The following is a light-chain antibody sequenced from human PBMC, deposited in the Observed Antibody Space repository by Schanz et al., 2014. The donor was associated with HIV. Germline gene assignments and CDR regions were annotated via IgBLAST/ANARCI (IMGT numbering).Light chain of an antibody. V-gene: IGKV1-5*03. Sequence: DIQMTQSPSTLSASVGDSVTLTCRASQSIDKWLAWYQQKPGRAPKLLIYKASTLESGVPSSFSGSGSGTEFTLTISSLQPDDFATYFCQQYSDYSTTFGQGTKVEIK. J-gene: IGKJ2*01. CDR3: QQYSDYSTT. CDR2: KAS. CDR1: QSIDKW.